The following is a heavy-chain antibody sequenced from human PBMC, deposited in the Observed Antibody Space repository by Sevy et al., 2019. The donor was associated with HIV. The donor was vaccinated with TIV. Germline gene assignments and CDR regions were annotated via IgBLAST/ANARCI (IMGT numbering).Heavy chain of an antibody. V-gene: IGHV3-30*18. CDR2: ISHDGSDH. CDR1: GFRFSNYA. Sequence: GGSLRLSCSASGFRFSNYAVHWVRQAPGKGLEWVARISHDGSDHYYADSVKGRFSISRRNSKNTPYLQMNSLRREDTAVYYCAKDGRGYDDDTRDYYDTSDYYQNGGMDVWGQGTTVTVSS. CDR3: AKDGRGYDDDTRDYYDTSDYYQNGGMDV. J-gene: IGHJ6*02. D-gene: IGHD3-22*01.